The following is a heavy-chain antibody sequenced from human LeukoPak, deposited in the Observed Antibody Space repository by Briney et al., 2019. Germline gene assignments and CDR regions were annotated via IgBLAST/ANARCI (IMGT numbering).Heavy chain of an antibody. Sequence: KPSETLSLTCAVYGGSFSGCYWSWIRQPPGKGLEWIGEINHSGSTNYNPSLKSRVTISVGTSKNQFSLKLSSVTAADTAVYYCARDRYYYDSSARYFDYWGQGTLVTVSS. J-gene: IGHJ4*02. CDR2: INHSGST. V-gene: IGHV4-34*01. D-gene: IGHD3-22*01. CDR1: GGSFSGCY. CDR3: ARDRYYYDSSARYFDY.